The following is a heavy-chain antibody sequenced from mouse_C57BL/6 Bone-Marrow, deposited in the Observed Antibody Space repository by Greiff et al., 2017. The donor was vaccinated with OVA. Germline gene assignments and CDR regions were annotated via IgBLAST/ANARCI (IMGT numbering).Heavy chain of an antibody. D-gene: IGHD3-2*02. CDR2: IDPNSGGT. CDR1: GYTFTSYW. Sequence: QVQLKQPGAELVKPGASVTLSCKASGYTFTSYWMHWVKQRPGRGLEWIGRIDPNSGGTKYNEKLKSKATLTVDKPSSTAYMQLSSLTSEDSAVYYCARQLRLRLAWFAYWGQGTLVTVSA. V-gene: IGHV1-72*01. CDR3: ARQLRLRLAWFAY. J-gene: IGHJ3*01.